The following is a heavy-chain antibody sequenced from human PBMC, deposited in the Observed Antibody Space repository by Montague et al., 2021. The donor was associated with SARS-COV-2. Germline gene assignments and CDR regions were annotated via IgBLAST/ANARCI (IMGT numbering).Heavy chain of an antibody. CDR3: ARGRRPLAVPGAGPAGRAFDI. CDR2: DNQSGTT. Sequence: SETLSLTCAISGGSFSNYYWSWIRQPPGKGLEWIGEDNQSGTTIYNPSVKSGVTISEETSKNQFYLRLNSVTVADTAVYYCARGRRPLAVPGAGPAGRAFDIWGRGTMVTVSS. J-gene: IGHJ3*02. CDR1: GGSFSNYY. D-gene: IGHD4/OR15-4a*01. V-gene: IGHV4-34*01.